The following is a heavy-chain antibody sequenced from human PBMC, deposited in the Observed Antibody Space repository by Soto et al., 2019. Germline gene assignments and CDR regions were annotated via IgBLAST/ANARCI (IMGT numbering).Heavy chain of an antibody. CDR1: GFTFSSYA. D-gene: IGHD1-1*01. J-gene: IGHJ3*02. CDR2: ISSNGGST. CDR3: PRGYIGNGAFDI. V-gene: IGHV3-64*01. Sequence: EVQLVESGGGLVQPGGSLRLSCAASGFTFSSYAMHWVRQAPGKGLEYVSAISSNGGSTYYANSVKGRFTISRDNSKNTLYLHMGSLRAEDMAVYYCPRGYIGNGAFDIWGQGTMVTVSS.